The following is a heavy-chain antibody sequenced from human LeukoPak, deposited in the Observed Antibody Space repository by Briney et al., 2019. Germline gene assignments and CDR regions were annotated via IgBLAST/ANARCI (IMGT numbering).Heavy chain of an antibody. D-gene: IGHD5-24*01. CDR1: GYTFTSYG. CDR2: ISAYHGNT. J-gene: IGHJ6*02. CDR3: ARDGESAVEMATVDYYGMDV. V-gene: IGHV1-18*01. Sequence: ASVKVSCKASGYTFTSYGISWGRQAPGQGLEWMGWISAYHGNTNYAQKLQGRVTMTTDTSTSTAYMELRSLRSDDTAVYYCARDGESAVEMATVDYYGMDVWGQGTTVTVSS.